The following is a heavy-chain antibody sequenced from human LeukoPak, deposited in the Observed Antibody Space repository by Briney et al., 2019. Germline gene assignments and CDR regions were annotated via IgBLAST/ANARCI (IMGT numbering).Heavy chain of an antibody. CDR1: GFTFSSNA. Sequence: GGSLRLSCAASGFTFSSNAMNWVRQAPGKGLEWVSGINWNGGSTGYADSVKGRFTISRDNAKNSLYLQMNSLRAEDTALYYCARDRDGGATHFDYWGQGTLVTVSS. CDR3: ARDRDGGATHFDY. D-gene: IGHD1-26*01. V-gene: IGHV3-20*04. J-gene: IGHJ4*02. CDR2: INWNGGST.